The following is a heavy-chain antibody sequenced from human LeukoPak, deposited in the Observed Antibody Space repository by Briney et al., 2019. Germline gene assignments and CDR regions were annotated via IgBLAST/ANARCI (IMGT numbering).Heavy chain of an antibody. CDR2: INHSGST. CDR1: GGSFSGYY. J-gene: IGHJ4*02. V-gene: IGHV4-34*01. Sequence: SETLFLTCAVYGGSFSGYYWNWIRQPPGEGLEWIGEINHSGSTNYNPSLKSRVTISVDTSKNQFSLKLSSVTAADTAVYYCARGVQRYYDFWSAQPGGDYWGQGTLVTVSS. CDR3: ARGVQRYYDFWSAQPGGDY. D-gene: IGHD3-3*01.